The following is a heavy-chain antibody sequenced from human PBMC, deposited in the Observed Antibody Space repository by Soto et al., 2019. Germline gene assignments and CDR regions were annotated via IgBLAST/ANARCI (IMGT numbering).Heavy chain of an antibody. J-gene: IGHJ4*02. CDR2: IYSSDADT. V-gene: IGHV5-51*01. CDR1: GFRFTNFW. Sequence: GESLKISCPTSGFRFTNFWIGWVRQRPGKGLEWMGIIYSSDADTKYNPSFQGQVTITVDTSITTAYLQWSSLKASDPAIYYCARAPYTHDDGDFEGWGEGSLVTVSS. D-gene: IGHD3-9*01. CDR3: ARAPYTHDDGDFEG.